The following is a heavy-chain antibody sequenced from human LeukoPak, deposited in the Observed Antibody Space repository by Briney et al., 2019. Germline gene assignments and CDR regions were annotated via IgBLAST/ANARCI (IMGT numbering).Heavy chain of an antibody. V-gene: IGHV4-59*01. CDR3: ARGYCSGGTCYRTFFDY. Sequence: SETLSLICTVSGGSISSYYWSWLRQPPGKGLEWIGYVSYSGSTNYNSTLKSRATISVDTSKNQFSLKLSSVNAADTAVYYCARGYCSGGTCYRTFFDYWGQGILVTVSS. D-gene: IGHD2-15*01. CDR1: GGSISSYY. J-gene: IGHJ4*02. CDR2: VSYSGST.